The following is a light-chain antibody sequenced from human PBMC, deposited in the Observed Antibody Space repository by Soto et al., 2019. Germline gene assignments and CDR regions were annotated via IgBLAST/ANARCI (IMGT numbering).Light chain of an antibody. J-gene: IGKJ5*01. CDR3: QQYETSPIT. Sequence: EIVLTQSPCTLSLSPGERATLSCRASQSISSNLAWYQQRPGQAPRLLISGASIRATGIPDRFSGSGSGTDLTITISRLQPEDFEVYFCQQYETSPITFGQGTRLEIK. V-gene: IGKV3-20*01. CDR2: GAS. CDR1: QSISSN.